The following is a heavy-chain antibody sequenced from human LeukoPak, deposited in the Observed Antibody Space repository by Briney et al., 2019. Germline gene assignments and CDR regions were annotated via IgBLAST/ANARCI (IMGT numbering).Heavy chain of an antibody. CDR2: ISAYNGNT. CDR1: GYTFTGYG. J-gene: IGHJ6*02. CDR3: ARDSSSWYPYYYYYGMDV. Sequence: ASVKVSCKASGYTFTGYGISWVRQAPGQGLEWMGWISAYNGNTNYAQKLQGRVTMTTDTSTSTAYMELRSLRSDDTAVYYCARDSSSWYPYYYYYGMDVWGQGTTVTVSS. D-gene: IGHD6-13*01. V-gene: IGHV1-18*01.